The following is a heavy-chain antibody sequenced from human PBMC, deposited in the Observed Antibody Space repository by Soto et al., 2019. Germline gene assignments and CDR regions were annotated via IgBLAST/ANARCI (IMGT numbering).Heavy chain of an antibody. D-gene: IGHD1-26*01. Sequence: QVQLVESGGGVVQPGRSLRLSCAASGFTFSSYGMHWVRQAPGKGLEWVAIISYDGSNTYYADSVKGRFTISRDNSKKTLYLQRNSLRAEDTSVYYCAKEGGLSGSYYISSSYYFDYWGQGTLVTFSS. CDR2: ISYDGSNT. J-gene: IGHJ4*02. V-gene: IGHV3-30*18. CDR3: AKEGGLSGSYYISSSYYFDY. CDR1: GFTFSSYG.